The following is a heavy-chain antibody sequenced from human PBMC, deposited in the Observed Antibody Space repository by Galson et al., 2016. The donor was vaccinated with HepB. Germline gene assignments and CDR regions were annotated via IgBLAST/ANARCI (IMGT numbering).Heavy chain of an antibody. CDR2: INPDGSQT. CDR3: ATDPIRFAFDL. Sequence: SLRLSCPASGFTFRTSWMRWVRQPPGKGPAWVANINPDGSQTYYVDSVKGRFNISKDNAKNSLYLRMNSLRADDTAVYYCATDPIRFAFDLWGQGTMVTVSS. V-gene: IGHV3-7*01. J-gene: IGHJ3*01. CDR1: GFTFRTSW. D-gene: IGHD3-16*01.